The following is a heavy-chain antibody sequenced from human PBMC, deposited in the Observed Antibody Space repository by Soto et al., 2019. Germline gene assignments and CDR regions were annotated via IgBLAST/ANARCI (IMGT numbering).Heavy chain of an antibody. D-gene: IGHD3-22*01. J-gene: IGHJ4*02. Sequence: GGSLRLSCAASGFTFSSYGMHWVRQAPGKGLEWVAVIWYDGSNKYYADSVKGRFTISRDNSKNTLYLQMNSLRAEDTAVYYCARDPWDSSGYYIDYWGQGTLVTVSS. CDR2: IWYDGSNK. V-gene: IGHV3-33*01. CDR3: ARDPWDSSGYYIDY. CDR1: GFTFSSYG.